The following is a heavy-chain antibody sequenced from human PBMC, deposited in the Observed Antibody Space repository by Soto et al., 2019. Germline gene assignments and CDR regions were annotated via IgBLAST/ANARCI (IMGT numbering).Heavy chain of an antibody. Sequence: ASVKVSCKASGYTFTSYAMHWVRQAPGQRLEWMGWINAGNGNTKYSQIFQGRVTITRDTSATTAYMELSSLRSEDTAVYYCARGGELLVDGNSWFDPWGQGTLVTVSS. V-gene: IGHV1-3*01. CDR1: GYTFTSYA. CDR3: ARGGELLVDGNSWFDP. J-gene: IGHJ5*02. D-gene: IGHD1-26*01. CDR2: INAGNGNT.